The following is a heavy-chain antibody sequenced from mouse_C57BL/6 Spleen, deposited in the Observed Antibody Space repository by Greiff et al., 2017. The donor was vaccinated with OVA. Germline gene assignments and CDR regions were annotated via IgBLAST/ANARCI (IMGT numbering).Heavy chain of an antibody. CDR3: TRDATTVVAPFDY. CDR1: GYTFTDYE. J-gene: IGHJ2*01. CDR2: IDPETGGT. Sequence: QVQLKQSGAELVRPGASVTLSCKASGYTFTDYEMHWVKQTPVHGLEWIGAIDPETGGTAYNQKFKGKAILTADKSSSTAYMELRSLTSEDSAVYYCTRDATTVVAPFDYWGQGTTLTVSS. V-gene: IGHV1-15*01. D-gene: IGHD1-1*01.